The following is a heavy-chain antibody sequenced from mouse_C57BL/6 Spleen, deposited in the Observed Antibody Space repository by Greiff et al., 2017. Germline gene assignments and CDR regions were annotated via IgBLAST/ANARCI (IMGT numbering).Heavy chain of an antibody. V-gene: IGHV1-69*01. CDR3: ARGDPYAMDY. J-gene: IGHJ4*01. Sequence: QVQLQQPGAELVMPGASVKLSCKASGYTFTSYWMHWVKQRPGQGLEWIGEIDPSDSYTNYNQKFKGKSTLTVDKSSSTAYMQLSSLTSEDSAVYYCARGDPYAMDYWGQGTSVTVSS. CDR2: IDPSDSYT. D-gene: IGHD3-3*01. CDR1: GYTFTSYW.